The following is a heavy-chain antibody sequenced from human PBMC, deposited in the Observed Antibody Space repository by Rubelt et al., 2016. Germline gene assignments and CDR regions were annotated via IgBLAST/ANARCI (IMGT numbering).Heavy chain of an antibody. CDR3: ARDGSADTPSLYYYYYGMDV. CDR1: GGSISSSNW. V-gene: IGHV4-4*02. J-gene: IGHJ6*02. CDR2: IYYSGST. Sequence: QVQLQESGPGLVKPSGTLSLTCAVSGGSISSSNWWSWVRQPPGKGLEWIGYIYYSGSTNYNPSLKCRVTISGDTSKNQFSLKLGSVTAADTAVYYCARDGSADTPSLYYYYYGMDVWGQGTTVTVSS. D-gene: IGHD5-18*01.